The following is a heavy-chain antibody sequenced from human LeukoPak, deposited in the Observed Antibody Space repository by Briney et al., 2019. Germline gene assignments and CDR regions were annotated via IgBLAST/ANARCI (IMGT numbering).Heavy chain of an antibody. J-gene: IGHJ4*02. CDR3: GQQRGY. CDR1: GYSISSGYY. D-gene: IGHD6-13*01. CDR2: IHHSGNT. V-gene: IGHV4-38-2*01. Sequence: SETLSLTCGVSGYSISSGYYWGWIRQPPGKGLEWIGSIHHSGNTYYNPSLKSRATISVDTSKNQFSLKLSSVTAADTAVYYCGQQRGYWGQGTLVTVSS.